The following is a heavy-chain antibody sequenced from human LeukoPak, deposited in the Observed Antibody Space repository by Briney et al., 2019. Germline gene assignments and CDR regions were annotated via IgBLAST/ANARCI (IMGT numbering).Heavy chain of an antibody. CDR3: ASLLDSSGWVPSLDP. V-gene: IGHV1-18*01. J-gene: IGHJ5*02. CDR2: ISAYNGNT. Sequence: GASVKVSCKASGYTFTSYGISWVRQAPGQWLEWMGWISAYNGNTNYAQKLQGRVTMTTDTSTSTAYMELRSLRSDDTAVYYCASLLDSSGWVPSLDPWGQGTLVTVSS. D-gene: IGHD6-19*01. CDR1: GYTFTSYG.